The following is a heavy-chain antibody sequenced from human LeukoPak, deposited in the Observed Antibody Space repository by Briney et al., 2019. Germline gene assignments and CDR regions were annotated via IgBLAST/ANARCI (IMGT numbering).Heavy chain of an antibody. D-gene: IGHD3-10*01. CDR2: MNPISGDT. J-gene: IGHJ5*02. CDR3: ARAPRRGERFDP. CDR1: GYTFTSYD. V-gene: IGHV1-8*01. Sequence: GASVKVSCKASGYTFTSYDVNWVRQATGQGLEWMGWMNPISGDTGYALKFQGRVTMSRNTSISTAYMELGSLRSEDTAVYYCARAPRRGERFDPWGQGTLVTVSS.